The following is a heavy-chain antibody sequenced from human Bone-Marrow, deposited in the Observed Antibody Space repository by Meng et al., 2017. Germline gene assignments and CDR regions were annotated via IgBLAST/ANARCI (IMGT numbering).Heavy chain of an antibody. CDR2: IIPIFGTA. J-gene: IGHJ4*02. CDR1: GGTFSSYA. Sequence: GQRVQSGAEVKKPGSSVKVSCKASGGTFSSYAISWVRQAPGQGLEWMGGIIPIFGTANYAQKFQGRVTITADESTSTAYMELSSLRSEDTAVYYCASGEGYCSGGSCYSGDYWGQGTLVTVSS. V-gene: IGHV1-69*01. CDR3: ASGEGYCSGGSCYSGDY. D-gene: IGHD2-15*01.